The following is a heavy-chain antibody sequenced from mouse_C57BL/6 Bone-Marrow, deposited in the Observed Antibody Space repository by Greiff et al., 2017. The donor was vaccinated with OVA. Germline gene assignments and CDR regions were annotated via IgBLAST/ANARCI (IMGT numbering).Heavy chain of an antibody. Sequence: QVQLQQSGAELVKPGASVKISCKASGYAFSSYWMNWVKQRPGKGLEWIGQIYPGDGDTNYNGKFKGKATLTADKSSSTAYMQLSSLTSEDSAVYFCARIYGIYYAMDYWGQGTSVTVSS. D-gene: IGHD1-1*01. CDR1: GYAFSSYW. J-gene: IGHJ4*01. V-gene: IGHV1-80*01. CDR2: IYPGDGDT. CDR3: ARIYGIYYAMDY.